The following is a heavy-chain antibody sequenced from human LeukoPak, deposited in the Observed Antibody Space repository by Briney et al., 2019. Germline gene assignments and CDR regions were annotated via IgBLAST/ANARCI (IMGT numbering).Heavy chain of an antibody. CDR1: GGSISSSSYY. CDR2: IYYSGST. V-gene: IGHV4-39*07. D-gene: IGHD3/OR15-3a*01. CDR3: AREDWNFEY. J-gene: IGHJ4*02. Sequence: SETLSLTCTVSGGSISSSSYYWGWIRQPPGKGLEWIGSIYYSGSTNYNPSLKSRVTISVDTSKNQFSLKLSSVTAADTAVYYCAREDWNFEYWGQGTLVTVSS.